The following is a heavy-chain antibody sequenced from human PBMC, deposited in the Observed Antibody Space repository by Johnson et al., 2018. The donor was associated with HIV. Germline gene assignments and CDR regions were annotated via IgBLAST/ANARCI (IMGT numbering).Heavy chain of an antibody. Sequence: QVQLVESGGGVVQPGGSLRLSCAASGFTFSSYGMHWVRQAPGKGLEWVAVISYDGSNKYYADSVKGRFTISRDNSKNTLYLQMNSLRAEDTAVYYCAKESRGAPGAFDIWGQGTMVTVSS. CDR1: GFTFSSYG. V-gene: IGHV3-30*18. J-gene: IGHJ3*02. CDR2: ISYDGSNK. D-gene: IGHD3-10*01. CDR3: AKESRGAPGAFDI.